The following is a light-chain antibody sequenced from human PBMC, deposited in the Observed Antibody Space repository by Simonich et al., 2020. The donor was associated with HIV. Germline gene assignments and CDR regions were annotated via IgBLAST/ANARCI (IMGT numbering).Light chain of an antibody. CDR2: AAS. Sequence: DIQMTQSPSSLSASVGDRVTIPCRASQSSSRYLNWYQQKPGKAPKVLIYAASSLQSGVPSRFSGSGSGTEFTLTISSLQPDDFATYYCQQYNSYPIFTFGPGTKVDIK. J-gene: IGKJ3*01. CDR3: QQYNSYPIFT. CDR1: QSSSRY. V-gene: IGKV1-39*01.